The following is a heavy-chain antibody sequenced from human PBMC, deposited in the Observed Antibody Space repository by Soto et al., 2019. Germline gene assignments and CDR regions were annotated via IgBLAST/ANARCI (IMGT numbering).Heavy chain of an antibody. J-gene: IGHJ6*02. V-gene: IGHV1-69*01. CDR3: ARAYRIAARPSYYYGMDV. D-gene: IGHD6-6*01. Sequence: QVQLVQSGAEVKKPGSSVKVSCKASGGTFSSYAISWVRQAPGHGLEWMGGIIPIFGTANYAQKFQGRVTITADESTSTAYMELSSLRSEDTAVYYCARAYRIAARPSYYYGMDVWGQGTTVTVSS. CDR1: GGTFSSYA. CDR2: IIPIFGTA.